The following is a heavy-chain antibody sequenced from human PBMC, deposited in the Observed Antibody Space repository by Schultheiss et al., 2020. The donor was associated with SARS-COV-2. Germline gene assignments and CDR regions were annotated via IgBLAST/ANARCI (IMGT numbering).Heavy chain of an antibody. CDR3: ARGARVAAAGTRDYYYYGMDV. CDR1: GFTFSSYS. Sequence: GGSLRLSCAASGFTFSSYSMNWVRQAPGKGLEWVAVIWYDGSNKYYADSVKGRFTISRDNSKNTLYLQMNSLRAEDTAVYYCARGARVAAAGTRDYYYYGMDVWGQGTTVTVSS. D-gene: IGHD6-13*01. CDR2: IWYDGSNK. J-gene: IGHJ6*02. V-gene: IGHV3-33*08.